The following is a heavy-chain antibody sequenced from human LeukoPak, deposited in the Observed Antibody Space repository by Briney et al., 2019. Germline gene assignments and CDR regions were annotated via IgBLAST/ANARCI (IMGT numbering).Heavy chain of an antibody. CDR2: INSDGSEG. CDR1: GFTFSGFW. J-gene: IGHJ3*01. D-gene: IGHD6-6*01. V-gene: IGHV3-7*03. Sequence: GGSLRLSCAVSGFTFSGFWMSWSRQASGKGLEWVASINSDGSEGYYADVVKGRFTISRDNARNSLYLQINSLRAEDTAVYYCARSSYSCSSSVWGQGTMVTVSS. CDR3: ARSSYSCSSSV.